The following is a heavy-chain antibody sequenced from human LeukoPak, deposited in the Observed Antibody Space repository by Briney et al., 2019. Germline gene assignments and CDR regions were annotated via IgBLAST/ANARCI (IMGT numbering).Heavy chain of an antibody. D-gene: IGHD3-22*01. CDR2: INHSGST. CDR1: TDSISSGNYY. CDR3: ARGRGYSYGSAHYYDSSGYRKKISTFDY. J-gene: IGHJ4*02. Sequence: SETLSLTCTVSTDSISSGNYYWSWIRQPPGKGLEWIGEINHSGSTNYNPSLKSRVTISVDTSKNQFSLKLSSVTAADTAVYYCARGRGYSYGSAHYYDSSGYRKKISTFDYWGQGTLVTVPS. V-gene: IGHV4-39*07.